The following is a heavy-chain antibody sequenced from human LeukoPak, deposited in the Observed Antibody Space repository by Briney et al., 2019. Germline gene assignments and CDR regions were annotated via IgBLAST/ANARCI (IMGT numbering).Heavy chain of an antibody. CDR1: GGTFSSYA. D-gene: IGHD3-16*02. CDR3: ARGLTFGGVITTPRP. J-gene: IGHJ5*02. Sequence: VASVKVSCKASGGTFSSYAISWVRQAPGQGLEWMGRIIPILGIANYAQKFQGRVTITADKSTSTACMELSSLRSEDTAVYYCARGLTFGGVITTPRPWGQGTLVTVSS. CDR2: IIPILGIA. V-gene: IGHV1-69*04.